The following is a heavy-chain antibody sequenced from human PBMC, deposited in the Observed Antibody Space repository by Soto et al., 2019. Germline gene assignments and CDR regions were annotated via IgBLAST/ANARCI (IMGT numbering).Heavy chain of an antibody. CDR2: INPSGGST. CDR3: ARGSSSTDRRVDF. CDR1: GYTVTTYY. J-gene: IGHJ4*02. V-gene: IGHV1-46*01. Sequence: VASVKVSCKASGYTVTTYYMHWVQQAPGQGLEWLGVINPSGGSTTYAQKFQGRVTMTRDTSTSTVYMELSSLRTEDTAVYYCARGSSSTDRRVDFWGQGTLVTVSS. D-gene: IGHD1-1*01.